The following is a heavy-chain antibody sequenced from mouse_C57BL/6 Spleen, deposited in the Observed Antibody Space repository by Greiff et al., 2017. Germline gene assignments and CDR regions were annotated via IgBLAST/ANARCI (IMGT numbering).Heavy chain of an antibody. CDR3: TRGGFTTVVYFDY. Sequence: QVQLKESGAELVRPGASVTLSCKASGYTFTDYEMHWVKQTPVHGLEWIGAIDPETGGTAYNQKFKGKAILTADKSSSTAYMELRSLTSEDSAVYYCTRGGFTTVVYFDYWGQGTTLTVSS. J-gene: IGHJ2*01. V-gene: IGHV1-15*01. CDR1: GYTFTDYE. D-gene: IGHD1-1*01. CDR2: IDPETGGT.